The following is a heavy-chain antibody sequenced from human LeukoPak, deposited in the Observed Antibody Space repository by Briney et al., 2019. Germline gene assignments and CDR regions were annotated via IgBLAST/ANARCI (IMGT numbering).Heavy chain of an antibody. V-gene: IGHV3-48*03. Sequence: PGGSLRLSCAASGFTFSSYEMNWVRQAPGKGLEWVSYISSSGSTIYYADSVKGRFTISRDNAKNSLYLQMNSLRAEDTAVYYCAKAHVLRYFDWLTPIDYWGQGTLVTVSS. D-gene: IGHD3-9*01. CDR3: AKAHVLRYFDWLTPIDY. CDR2: ISSSGSTI. J-gene: IGHJ4*02. CDR1: GFTFSSYE.